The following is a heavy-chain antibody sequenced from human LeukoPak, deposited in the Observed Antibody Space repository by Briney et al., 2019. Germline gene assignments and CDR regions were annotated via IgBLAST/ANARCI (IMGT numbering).Heavy chain of an antibody. V-gene: IGHV1-69*13. D-gene: IGHD6-13*01. Sequence: SVRVSCKASGGTFSSYAISWVRQAPGQGLEWMGGIIPIFGTANYAQKFQGRVTITADESTSTAYMELSSLRSEDTAVCYCARAPAAAGPYYFDYWGQGTLVTVSS. CDR1: GGTFSSYA. J-gene: IGHJ4*02. CDR3: ARAPAAAGPYYFDY. CDR2: IIPIFGTA.